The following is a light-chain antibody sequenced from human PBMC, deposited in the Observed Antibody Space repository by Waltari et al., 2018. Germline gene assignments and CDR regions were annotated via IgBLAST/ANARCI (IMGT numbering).Light chain of an antibody. V-gene: IGLV4-69*01. CDR1: RGHTSNI. CDR2: VNSDGSH. Sequence: QLVLTQSPSASASLGASVKLTCTLSRGHTSNIVAWLQQQPEKGPRYLMKVNSDGSHSKGDGIPDSVSGSSSGAERYLTIASLQSEDEADYYCQTGGHGTWVFGGGTKLTVL. CDR3: QTGGHGTWV. J-gene: IGLJ3*02.